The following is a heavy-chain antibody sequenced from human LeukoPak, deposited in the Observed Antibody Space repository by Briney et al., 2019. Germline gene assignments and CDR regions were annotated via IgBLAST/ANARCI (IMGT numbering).Heavy chain of an antibody. D-gene: IGHD3-9*01. CDR2: ISGSGGST. J-gene: IGHJ4*02. CDR3: AKVHYDILTQSPGLDY. CDR1: GFTFSSYA. Sequence: GGSLRLSCAASGFTFSSYAMSWVRQATGKGLEWVSAISGSGGSTYYADSVKGRFTISRDNSKNTLYLQMNSLRAEDTAVYYCAKVHYDILTQSPGLDYWGQGTLVTVSS. V-gene: IGHV3-23*01.